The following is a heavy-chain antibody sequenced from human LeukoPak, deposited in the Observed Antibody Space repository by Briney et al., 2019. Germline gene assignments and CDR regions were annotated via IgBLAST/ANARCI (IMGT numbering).Heavy chain of an antibody. CDR2: ISSSSSYI. D-gene: IGHD4-23*01. CDR3: AREVIGVNSA. J-gene: IGHJ4*02. CDR1: GFSFSSYN. Sequence: PGGSLRLSCTASGFSFSSYNMNWVRQAPAKGLEWVSSISSSSSYIYYADSLKGRFTISRDNAKNSLYLQMNSLRAEDTAVYYCAREVIGVNSAWGQGTLVTVSS. V-gene: IGHV3-21*01.